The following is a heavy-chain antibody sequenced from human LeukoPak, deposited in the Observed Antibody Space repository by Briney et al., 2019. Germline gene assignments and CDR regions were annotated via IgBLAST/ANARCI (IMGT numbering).Heavy chain of an antibody. CDR2: ISWNSGSI. V-gene: IGHV3-9*03. CDR1: GFTFDDYA. CDR3: AKAGHGDYIDY. J-gene: IGHJ4*02. Sequence: GRSLRLSCAASGFTFDDYAMHWVRQAPGKGLEWVSGISWNSGSIGYADSVKGRFTISRGNAKNSLYLQMNSLRAEDMALYYCAKAGHGDYIDYWGQGTLVTVSS. D-gene: IGHD4-17*01.